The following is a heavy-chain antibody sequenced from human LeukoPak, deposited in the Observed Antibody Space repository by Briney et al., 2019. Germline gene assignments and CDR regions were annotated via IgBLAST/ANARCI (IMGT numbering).Heavy chain of an antibody. CDR3: ATDRKVGTWDPRFDY. D-gene: IGHD4-23*01. CDR2: IRQDGSEK. J-gene: IGHJ4*02. V-gene: IGHV3-7*01. CDR1: GFNFSSYW. Sequence: PGGSLRLFCAASGFNFSSYWMMWPRQAPGKGLEWVANIRQDGSEKNYVDSVKGRFTISRDNAKISLYLQMNSLRAEDTAVYYCATDRKVGTWDPRFDYWGQGTLVTVSS.